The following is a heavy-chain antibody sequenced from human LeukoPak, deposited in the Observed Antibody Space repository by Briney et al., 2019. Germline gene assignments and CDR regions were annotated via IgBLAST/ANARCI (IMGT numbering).Heavy chain of an antibody. V-gene: IGHV4-39*01. CDR1: NGSISSTKYY. Sequence: SETLSLTCIVSNGSISSTKYYWGWIRQPPGKGLEWIGSIYYNGNIYRNPSLKSRVTISVDTSKNQFSLSLNSVTAADTAVYFCARPRNSMVRGALDYWGQGTLVTVSS. CDR3: ARPRNSMVRGALDY. J-gene: IGHJ4*02. D-gene: IGHD3-10*01. CDR2: IYYNGNI.